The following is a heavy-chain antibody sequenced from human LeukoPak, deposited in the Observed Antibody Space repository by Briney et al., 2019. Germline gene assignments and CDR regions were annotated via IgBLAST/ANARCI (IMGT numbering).Heavy chain of an antibody. J-gene: IGHJ6*02. CDR1: GYSFTSYW. Sequence: GESLRISCKGSGYSFTSYWISWVRQMPGKGLEWMGRIDPSDSYTNYSPSFHGHVTISADKSISTAYLQWSSLKASDTAMYYCARHEDIVVVPAASYYYYGMDVWGQGTTVTVSS. V-gene: IGHV5-10-1*01. CDR3: ARHEDIVVVPAASYYYYGMDV. D-gene: IGHD2-2*01. CDR2: IDPSDSYT.